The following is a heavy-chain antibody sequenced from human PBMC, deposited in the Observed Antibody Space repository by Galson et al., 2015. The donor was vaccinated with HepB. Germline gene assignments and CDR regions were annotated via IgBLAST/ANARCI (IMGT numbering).Heavy chain of an antibody. V-gene: IGHV3-74*01. CDR2: INSDGSST. Sequence: SLRLSCAASGFTFSSYWMHWVRQAPGKGLVWVSRINSDGSSTSYADSVKGRFTISRDNAKNTLYLQMNSLRAEDTAVYYCARDITVRFLEWLPNLAQDVWGKGTTVTVSS. CDR1: GFTFSSYW. J-gene: IGHJ6*04. CDR3: ARDITVRFLEWLPNLAQDV. D-gene: IGHD3-3*01.